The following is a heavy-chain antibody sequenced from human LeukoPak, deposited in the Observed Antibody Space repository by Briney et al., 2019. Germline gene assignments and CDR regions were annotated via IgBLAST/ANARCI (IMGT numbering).Heavy chain of an antibody. CDR2: IDPSDSYT. Sequence: GGSLQISCQGSGSLFTSYWISGVRPLPGKGLEWMGRIDPSDSYTNYSPSCQGHVTISADKSISTAYLQWSSLKASDTAMYYCARRTEGGSEDYWGQGTLVTVSS. V-gene: IGHV5-10-1*01. J-gene: IGHJ4*02. D-gene: IGHD3-10*01. CDR1: GSLFTSYW. CDR3: ARRTEGGSEDY.